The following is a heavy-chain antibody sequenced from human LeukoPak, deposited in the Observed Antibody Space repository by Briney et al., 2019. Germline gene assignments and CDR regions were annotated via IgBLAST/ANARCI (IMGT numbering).Heavy chain of an antibody. CDR2: ISGSGSSI. J-gene: IGHJ5*01. D-gene: IGHD3-22*01. CDR3: ARDGWGRGYYPNWFDS. V-gene: IGHV3-48*01. CDR1: GFTFSSNN. Sequence: GGSLRLSCAASGFTFSSNNMNWVRQAPGKGLEWLSFISGSGSSIYYADSVKGRFTISRNNAKNSLYLQMNSLRAEDTAVYFCARDGWGRGYYPNWFDSWGQGTLVTVSS.